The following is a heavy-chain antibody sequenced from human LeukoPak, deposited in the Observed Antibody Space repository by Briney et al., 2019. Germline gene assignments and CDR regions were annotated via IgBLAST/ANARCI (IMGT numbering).Heavy chain of an antibody. J-gene: IGHJ4*02. CDR2: VYMNRNI. Sequence: PSETLSLTCTVSGGSISSYYWSWIRQPAGKGLEWIGRVYMNRNINYNPSLKSRVTISADTSKNQFSLQLTSVTAADTAVYYCASLGSNDYWGQGTLVTVPS. D-gene: IGHD2-15*01. CDR3: ASLGSNDY. V-gene: IGHV4-4*07. CDR1: GGSISSYY.